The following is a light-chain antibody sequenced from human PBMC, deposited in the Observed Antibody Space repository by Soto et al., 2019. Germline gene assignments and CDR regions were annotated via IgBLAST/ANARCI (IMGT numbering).Light chain of an antibody. CDR3: QQYNNWLRT. Sequence: EIVLTQSPGTLSLSPGERATLSCRASRSVGVYLAWYQQSPGLAPRLLIYGASTRPTGIPARFSGSGSGTEFTLTISSLQSEDFAVYYCQQYNNWLRTFGQGTKVDIK. J-gene: IGKJ1*01. V-gene: IGKV3-15*01. CDR1: RSVGVY. CDR2: GAS.